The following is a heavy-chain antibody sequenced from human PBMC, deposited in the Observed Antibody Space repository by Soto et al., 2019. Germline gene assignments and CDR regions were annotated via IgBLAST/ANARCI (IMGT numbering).Heavy chain of an antibody. CDR3: ARQLPGYSSSWYRAWAFDI. Sequence: SETLSLTCTVSGGSISSSSYYWGWIRQPPGKGLEWIGSIYYSGSTYYNPSLKSRVTISVDTSKNQFSLKLSSVTAADTAVYYCARQLPGYSSSWYRAWAFDIWCQGTMVTVSS. CDR1: GGSISSSSYY. J-gene: IGHJ3*02. CDR2: IYYSGST. V-gene: IGHV4-39*01. D-gene: IGHD6-13*01.